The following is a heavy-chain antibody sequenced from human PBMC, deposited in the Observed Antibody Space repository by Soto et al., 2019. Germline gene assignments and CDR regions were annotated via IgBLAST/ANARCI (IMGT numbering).Heavy chain of an antibody. CDR3: ASGGTPIAY. V-gene: IGHV1-18*01. CDR2: ISAYNGNT. D-gene: IGHD3-16*01. Sequence: QVQLVQSGAEVKKPGASVKVSCKASGYTFTNFGISWVRQAPGQGLEWMGWISAYNGNTNYAQKFQGRVTRTPDTSTSTAYLEVRSRSFDGTAVYYCASGGTPIAYWGQGTLVNVSS. J-gene: IGHJ4*02. CDR1: GYTFTNFG.